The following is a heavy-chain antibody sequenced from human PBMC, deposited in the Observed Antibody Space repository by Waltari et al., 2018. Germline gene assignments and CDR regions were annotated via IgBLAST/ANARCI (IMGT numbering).Heavy chain of an antibody. J-gene: IGHJ4*02. V-gene: IGHV3-30*18. Sequence: QVQLVESGGGVVQPGRSLRLSCAASGFTFSNCDMHWVRQAPGKGLEWVAVISHDGGNKYYADSMKGRFTISRDNSKNTLYLQMNSLRAEDTAVYYCAKTPPGEAAPFDCWGQGTLVTVSS. CDR3: AKTPPGEAAPFDC. CDR2: ISHDGGNK. D-gene: IGHD6-6*01. CDR1: GFTFSNCD.